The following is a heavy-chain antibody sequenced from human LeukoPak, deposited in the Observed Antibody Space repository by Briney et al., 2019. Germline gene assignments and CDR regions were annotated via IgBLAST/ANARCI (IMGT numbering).Heavy chain of an antibody. J-gene: IGHJ4*02. Sequence: SETLSLTCTVSGGSISNYYWSWIRQPPGKGLEWIGYIYYSGSTNYNPSLKSRVTISADTSENQFSLKLSSVTAADTAVYYCARDRSRYSSTWGFDYWGQGTLVTVSS. D-gene: IGHD6-13*01. CDR1: GGSISNYY. V-gene: IGHV4-59*12. CDR2: IYYSGST. CDR3: ARDRSRYSSTWGFDY.